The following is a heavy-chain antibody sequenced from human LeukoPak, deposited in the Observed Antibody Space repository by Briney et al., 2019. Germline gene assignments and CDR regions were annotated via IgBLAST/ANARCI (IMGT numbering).Heavy chain of an antibody. CDR3: AGGIQLWADY. J-gene: IGHJ4*02. CDR1: GGSFSGYY. CDR2: INHSGST. Sequence: SETLSLTCAVYGGSFSGYYWSWIRQPPGKGLEWIGEINHSGSTNYNPSLKSRVTISVDTSKSQFSLKLSSVTAADTAVYYCAGGIQLWADYWGQGTLVTVSA. V-gene: IGHV4-34*01. D-gene: IGHD5-18*01.